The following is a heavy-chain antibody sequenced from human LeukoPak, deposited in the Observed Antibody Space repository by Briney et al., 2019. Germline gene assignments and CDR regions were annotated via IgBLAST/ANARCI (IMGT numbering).Heavy chain of an antibody. D-gene: IGHD6-13*01. V-gene: IGHV1-2*06. CDR3: ARGIAAASDY. J-gene: IGHJ4*02. CDR1: GYTFAGYY. CDR2: INPNSGRT. Sequence: GASVKVSCKASGYTFAGYYMHWGRQAPGQWLEWMGRINPNSGRTKYAQNFQGRVTMTRDTSISTAYMELSRLRSDDTAVYYCARGIAAASDYWGQGTLVTVSS.